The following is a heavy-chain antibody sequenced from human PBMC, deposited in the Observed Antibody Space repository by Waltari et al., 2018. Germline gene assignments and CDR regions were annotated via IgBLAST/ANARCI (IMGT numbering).Heavy chain of an antibody. CDR1: GYSFTSYW. D-gene: IGHD3-10*01. CDR3: ARTLAGSGSYFPDF. Sequence: EVQLVQSGAQVKKPGESLKISCKSSGYSFTSYWIGWVRQMPGKGLEWMGIIYPSDSDTGYSPSFQGQVTISADQSISTAYLQWSSLKASDTAMYYCARTLAGSGSYFPDFWGPGTQVTVSS. J-gene: IGHJ4*02. CDR2: IYPSDSDT. V-gene: IGHV5-51*01.